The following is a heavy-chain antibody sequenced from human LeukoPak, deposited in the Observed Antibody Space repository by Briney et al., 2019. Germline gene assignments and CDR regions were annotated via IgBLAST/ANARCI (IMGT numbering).Heavy chain of an antibody. J-gene: IGHJ4*02. D-gene: IGHD6-13*01. Sequence: PGRSLRLSCAASGFTFSSYAMHWVRQAPGKGLEWVAVISYDGSNKYYADSVKGRFTISRDNSKNTLYLQMNSLRAEDTAVYYCARDHPSPIAAAAVGGGDYWGQGTLVTVSS. CDR3: ARDHPSPIAAAAVGGGDY. V-gene: IGHV3-30-3*01. CDR1: GFTFSSYA. CDR2: ISYDGSNK.